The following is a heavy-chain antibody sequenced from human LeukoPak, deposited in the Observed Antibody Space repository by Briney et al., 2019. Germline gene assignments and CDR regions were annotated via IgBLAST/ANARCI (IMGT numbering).Heavy chain of an antibody. CDR3: VRRFDS. J-gene: IGHJ4*02. Sequence: GGSLRLSCAASGFTFDDYAMHWVRQAPGKGLEWVSGISWNSGSIGYADSVKGRFTISRDNAKNSLYLQMNNLRAEDTAVYYCVRRFDSWGQGTLVTVSS. CDR2: ISWNSGSI. V-gene: IGHV3-9*01. CDR1: GFTFDDYA.